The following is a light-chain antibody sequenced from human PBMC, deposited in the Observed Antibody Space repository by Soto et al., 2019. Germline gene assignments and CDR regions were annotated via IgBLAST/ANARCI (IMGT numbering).Light chain of an antibody. CDR2: DVS. CDR3: CSYAGSYLV. CDR1: SSDVGGYNY. V-gene: IGLV2-11*01. J-gene: IGLJ2*01. Sequence: QSALTQPRSVSGSPGQSVTISCTGTSSDVGGYNYVSWFQQPPGKAPKLIIYDVSKRPSGVPDRFSGSKSGNTASLTISGLQAEDEADYYCCSYAGSYLVFGGGTKLNVL.